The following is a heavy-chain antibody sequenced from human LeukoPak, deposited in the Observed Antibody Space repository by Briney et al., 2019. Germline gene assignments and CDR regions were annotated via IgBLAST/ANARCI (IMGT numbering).Heavy chain of an antibody. CDR2: IKQDRSEK. CDR1: GFTFSLYW. V-gene: IGHV3-7*03. D-gene: IGHD3-9*01. Sequence: GGSLRLSCAASGFTFSLYWMNWVRRAPGKGLEWVANIKQDRSEKNYVDSVKGRFTISRDNAKNSLYLQMNNLRVEDTAMYYCAGGTGFIIKDWGQGTLVTVSS. J-gene: IGHJ4*02. CDR3: AGGTGFIIKD.